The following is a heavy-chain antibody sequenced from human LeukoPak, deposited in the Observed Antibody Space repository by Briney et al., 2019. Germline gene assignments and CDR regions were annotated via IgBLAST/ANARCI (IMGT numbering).Heavy chain of an antibody. CDR3: ARSSSPPPMYYYYMDV. J-gene: IGHJ6*03. CDR1: GFTFSDYY. Sequence: GGSLRLSCAASGFTFSDYYMSWIRQAPGKGLEGVSYISSSGSTIYYADSVKGRFTISRDNAKNSLYLQMNSLRAEDTAVYYCARSSSPPPMYYYYMDVWGKGTTVTVSS. CDR2: ISSSGSTI. V-gene: IGHV3-11*04. D-gene: IGHD6-13*01.